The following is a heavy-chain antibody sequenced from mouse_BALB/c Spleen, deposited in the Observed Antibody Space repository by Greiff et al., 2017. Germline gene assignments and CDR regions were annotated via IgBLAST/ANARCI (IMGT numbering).Heavy chain of an antibody. J-gene: IGHJ4*01. D-gene: IGHD2-3*01. CDR1: GFTFSSFG. CDR2: ISSGSSTI. Sequence: EVMLVESGGGLVQPGGSRKLSCAASGFTFSSFGMHWVRQAPEKGLEWVAYISSGSSTIYYADTVKGRFTISRDNPKNTLFLQMTSLRSEDTAMYYCARWGLLPAMDYWGQGTSVTVSS. V-gene: IGHV5-17*02. CDR3: ARWGLLPAMDY.